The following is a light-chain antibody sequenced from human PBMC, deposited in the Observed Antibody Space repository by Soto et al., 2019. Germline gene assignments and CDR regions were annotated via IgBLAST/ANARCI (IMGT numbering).Light chain of an antibody. CDR2: DTT. V-gene: IGLV7-46*01. Sequence: QAVVPQEPSLTVSPGGTVTLTCGSSTGAVTNGHYPYWFQQKPGQAPRTLIYDTTNRHSWTPARFSGSLLGGKAALTLSGAQPEDEAEYYCLLSYDGPYVFGIGIKVTVL. J-gene: IGLJ1*01. CDR1: TGAVTNGHY. CDR3: LLSYDGPYV.